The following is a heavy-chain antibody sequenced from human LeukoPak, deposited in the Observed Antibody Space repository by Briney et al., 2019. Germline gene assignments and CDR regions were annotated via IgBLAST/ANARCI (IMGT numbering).Heavy chain of an antibody. CDR2: ISGNSGAT. J-gene: IGHJ6*03. CDR1: GFTFSSYP. D-gene: IGHD1-14*01. Sequence: PGGSLRLSCATSGFTFSSYPMSWVRQAPGRGLEWVSVISGNSGATYYADSVKGRFTISRDNAKNTVYLQMNSLRAEDTALYYCARVRTPQEGEYYYYYYYMDVWGKGTTVTVSS. V-gene: IGHV3-23*01. CDR3: ARVRTPQEGEYYYYYYYMDV.